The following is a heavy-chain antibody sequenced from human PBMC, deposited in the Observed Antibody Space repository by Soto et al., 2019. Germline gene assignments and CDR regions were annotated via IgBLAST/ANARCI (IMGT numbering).Heavy chain of an antibody. CDR2: ISYDGSNK. J-gene: IGHJ3*02. V-gene: IGHV3-30*01. D-gene: IGHD4-17*01. CDR3: ARDSGLAVYGDYRLGGAFDI. Sequence: GRSLRLSCAASGFTFSSYAMHWVRHAPGKGLKWKAVISYDGSNKNYADSVKGRFTISRDNSKNTLYLQMNSIRAEDTAVYYCARDSGLAVYGDYRLGGAFDIWGQGTMVTVSS. CDR1: GFTFSSYA.